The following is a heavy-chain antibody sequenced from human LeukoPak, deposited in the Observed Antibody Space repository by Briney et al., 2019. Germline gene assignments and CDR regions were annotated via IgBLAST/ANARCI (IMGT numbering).Heavy chain of an antibody. Sequence: SETLSLTCTVSGGSISSYYWSWIRQPPGKGLEWIGYIYYSGSTNYNPSLKSRVTISVDTSKNQFSLKLSSVTAADAAVYYCARGLSRKPRGNLWLPCYGMDVWGQGTTVTVSS. CDR1: GGSISSYY. J-gene: IGHJ6*02. V-gene: IGHV4-59*12. CDR2: IYYSGST. CDR3: ARGLSRKPRGNLWLPCYGMDV. D-gene: IGHD4-23*01.